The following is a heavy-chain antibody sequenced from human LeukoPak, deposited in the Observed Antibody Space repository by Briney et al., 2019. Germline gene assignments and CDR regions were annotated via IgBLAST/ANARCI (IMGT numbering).Heavy chain of an antibody. Sequence: SETLSLTCTVSGGSISSYHWSWIRQPPGKGLECIGYIYYSGSTHYNPSLKSRVTISVDTSKNQFSLKLSSVTAADTAVYFCARARNYYDSSDYYYEGDAFDIWGQGTMVTVSS. D-gene: IGHD3-22*01. CDR1: GGSISSYH. J-gene: IGHJ3*02. CDR3: ARARNYYDSSDYYYEGDAFDI. CDR2: IYYSGST. V-gene: IGHV4-59*01.